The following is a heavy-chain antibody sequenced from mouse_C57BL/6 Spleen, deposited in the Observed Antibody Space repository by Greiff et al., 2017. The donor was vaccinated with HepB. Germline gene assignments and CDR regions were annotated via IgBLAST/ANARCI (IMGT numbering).Heavy chain of an antibody. CDR2: IDPSDSYT. D-gene: IGHD1-1*01. V-gene: IGHV1-50*01. Sequence: QVQLQQPGAELVKPGASVKLSCKASGYTFTSYWMQWVKQRPGQGLEWIGEIDPSDSYTNYNQKFKGKATLTVDTSSSTAYMQLSSLTSEDSAVYYCASIYYYGRGYFDVWGTGTRSPSPQ. CDR3: ASIYYYGRGYFDV. CDR1: GYTFTSYW. J-gene: IGHJ1*03.